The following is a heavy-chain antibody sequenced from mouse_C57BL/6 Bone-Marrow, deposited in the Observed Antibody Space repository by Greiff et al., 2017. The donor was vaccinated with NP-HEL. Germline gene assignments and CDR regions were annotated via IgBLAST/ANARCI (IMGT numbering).Heavy chain of an antibody. J-gene: IGHJ2*01. CDR2: IWSGGST. Sequence: QVQLQQSGPGLVQPSQSLSITCTVSGFSLTSYGVHWVRQSPGKGLEWLGVIWSGGSTDYNAAFISRLSISKDNSKSRVFFKMNSLQADDTAIYYCARDYSYYFDYWGQGTTLTVSS. CDR3: ARDYSYYFDY. CDR1: GFSLTSYG. D-gene: IGHD2-13*01. V-gene: IGHV2-2*01.